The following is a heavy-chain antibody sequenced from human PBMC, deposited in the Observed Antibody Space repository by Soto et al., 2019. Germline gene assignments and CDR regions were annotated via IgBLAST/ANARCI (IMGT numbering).Heavy chain of an antibody. CDR2: IFNSGTT. D-gene: IGHD1-26*01. V-gene: IGHV4-31*02. Sequence: SETLSLTCSVSGASTVSHYHWTWIRQPPGKGLEWMGYIFNSGTTFYNPSLTSRLSISMDTSGNHFSLELRSVTAAETAVYYCALALGSTTGLDYWGQGTMVTVSS. CDR3: ALALGSTTGLDY. CDR1: GASTVSHYH. J-gene: IGHJ4*02.